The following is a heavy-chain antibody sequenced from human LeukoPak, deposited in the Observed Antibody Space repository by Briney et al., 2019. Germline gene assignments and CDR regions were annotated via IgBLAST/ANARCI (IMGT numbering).Heavy chain of an antibody. J-gene: IGHJ4*02. CDR1: GGSISSSSYY. V-gene: IGHV4-39*07. Sequence: PSETLSLTCTVSGGSISSSSYYWGWIRQPPGKGLEWIGSMYYGGSTYYNPSLKSRVTISVDTSKNQFSLKLSSVTAADTAVYYCARAGYSYFDYWGQGTLVTVSS. CDR2: MYYGGST. CDR3: ARAGYSYFDY. D-gene: IGHD5-24*01.